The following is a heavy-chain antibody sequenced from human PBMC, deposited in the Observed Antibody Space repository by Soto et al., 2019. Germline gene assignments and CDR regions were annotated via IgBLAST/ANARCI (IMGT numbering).Heavy chain of an antibody. D-gene: IGHD2-21*02. CDR3: ARRRYCGVDCYNKFYYGMDV. CDR2: IIPVLGVT. V-gene: IGHV1-69*02. CDR1: GSTFSSYT. Sequence: QVQLVQSGAEVRKPGSSVEVSCMASGSTFSSYTVNWVRQAPGQGLEWIGRIIPVLGVTHYARRLQGRVTITAERSRXTXYXXMTSLTSEDTAVYYCARRRYCGVDCYNKFYYGMDVWGQGTTVTVSS. J-gene: IGHJ6*02.